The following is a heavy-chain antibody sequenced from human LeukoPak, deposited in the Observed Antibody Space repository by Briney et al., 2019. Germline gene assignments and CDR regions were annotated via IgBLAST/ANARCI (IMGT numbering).Heavy chain of an antibody. V-gene: IGHV3-21*01. J-gene: IGHJ4*02. CDR1: GFTFSSYS. Sequence: PGGSLRLSCAASGFTFSSYSMNWVRQAPGKGLEWVSSISSSSSYIYYADSVKGRFTISRDNAKNSLYLQMNSLRAEDTAVYYCARVGSITMVRGVIIIRGNFDYWGQGTLVTVSS. CDR3: ARVGSITMVRGVIIIRGNFDY. D-gene: IGHD3-10*01. CDR2: ISSSSSYI.